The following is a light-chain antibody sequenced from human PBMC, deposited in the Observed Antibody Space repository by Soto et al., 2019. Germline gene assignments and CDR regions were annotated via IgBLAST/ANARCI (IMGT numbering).Light chain of an antibody. CDR1: SSDVGSYNL. V-gene: IGLV2-23*03. CDR2: EGS. CDR3: CSYAGSSTFRV. Sequence: QSALTQPASVSGSPGQSITSSCTGTSSDVGSYNLVSWYQQHPGKAPKLMIYEGSKRPSGVSNRFSGSKSGNTASLTISGLQAEDEADYYCCSYAGSSTFRVFGGGTKLPVL. J-gene: IGLJ3*02.